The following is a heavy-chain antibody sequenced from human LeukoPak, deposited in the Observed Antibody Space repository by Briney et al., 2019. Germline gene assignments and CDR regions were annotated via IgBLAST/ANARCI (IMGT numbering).Heavy chain of an antibody. D-gene: IGHD3-3*01. CDR2: IIPILGRA. J-gene: IGHJ5*02. CDR1: GGTFSSYT. Sequence: SVKVSCKASGGTFSSYTISWVRQAPAQGREWMGRIIPILGRANYAQKFQGRVTITADKSTSTAYMELSSLRSEDTAVYYCASRYYDFWSGYYSDNWFDRWGQGTLVTVSS. V-gene: IGHV1-69*02. CDR3: ASRYYDFWSGYYSDNWFDR.